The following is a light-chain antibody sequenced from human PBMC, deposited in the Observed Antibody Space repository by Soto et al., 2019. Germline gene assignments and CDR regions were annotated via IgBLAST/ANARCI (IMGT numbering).Light chain of an antibody. CDR3: QQYGTSPGMYT. CDR2: GVS. V-gene: IGKV3-20*01. Sequence: EIVLTQSPGTLSLSPVERATLSCRASQSVSSSYLAWYQQKPGQAPRLLIFGVSSRATGIPDRFSGSGSGTDFTLTISRLEPEDFAVYYCQQYGTSPGMYTFGQGTKLEIK. J-gene: IGKJ2*01. CDR1: QSVSSSY.